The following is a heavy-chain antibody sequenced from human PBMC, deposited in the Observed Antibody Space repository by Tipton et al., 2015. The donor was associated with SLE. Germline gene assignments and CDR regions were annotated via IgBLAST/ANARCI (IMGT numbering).Heavy chain of an antibody. J-gene: IGHJ5*02. V-gene: IGHV4-39*07. CDR2: ISYSGST. Sequence: TLSLTCTVSGGSISSSSYYWGWIRQPPGKGLEWIGSISYSGSTYYNPSLKSRVALSVDASNNQFSLKLTSVTAADTAVFYCARDQQRDWAGYHWFDPWGQGTLVTVSS. CDR3: ARDQQRDWAGYHWFDP. D-gene: IGHD2-21*02. CDR1: GGSISSSSYY.